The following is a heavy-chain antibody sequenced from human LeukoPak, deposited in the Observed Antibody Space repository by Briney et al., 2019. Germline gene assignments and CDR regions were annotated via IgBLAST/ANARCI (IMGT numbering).Heavy chain of an antibody. Sequence: GRSLRLSCAASGFTFSSYAIHWVRQAPGKGLEWVAVISYDGSNKYYADSVKGRFTISRDNSKSTLYLQMNSLRAEDTAVYYCARDFYSIAVAGYFDLWGRGTLVTVSS. V-gene: IGHV3-30-3*01. J-gene: IGHJ2*01. CDR2: ISYDGSNK. CDR3: ARDFYSIAVAGYFDL. CDR1: GFTFSSYA. D-gene: IGHD6-19*01.